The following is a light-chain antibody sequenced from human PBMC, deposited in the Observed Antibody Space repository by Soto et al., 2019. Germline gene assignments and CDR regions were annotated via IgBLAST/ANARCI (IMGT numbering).Light chain of an antibody. J-gene: IGKJ1*01. CDR2: DAS. CDR1: QSISSW. CDR3: QQYESYYLT. V-gene: IGKV1-5*01. Sequence: DIQMTQSPSTLSASIGDRVTITCRASQSISSWLAWYQQKPGKAPKLLIYDASKLESGVPSRFSGSGSGTEFSLAVSSLQPYDFATYFCQQYESYYLTFDQGTKVEIK.